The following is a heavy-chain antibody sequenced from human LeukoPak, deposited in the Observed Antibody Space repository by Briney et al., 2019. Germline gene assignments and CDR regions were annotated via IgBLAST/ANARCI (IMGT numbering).Heavy chain of an antibody. CDR2: IHHSGNT. V-gene: IGHV4-38-2*02. CDR1: GYSMRSGYY. J-gene: IGHJ4*02. CDR3: ARDFLSNRDTAPHF. D-gene: IGHD5-18*01. Sequence: SETLSLTCTASGYSMRSGYYWGWIRQPPGKGLEWIGSIHHSGNTYCNPSLRSRVTMSVDTSKNQFSLTLSSVTAADTAVYYCARDFLSNRDTAPHFWGQGTLVIVSS.